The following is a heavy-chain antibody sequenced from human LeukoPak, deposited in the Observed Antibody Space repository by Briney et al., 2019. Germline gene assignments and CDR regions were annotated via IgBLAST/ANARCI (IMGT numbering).Heavy chain of an antibody. Sequence: SETLSLTCTVSGGSISSYYWSWIRQPPGKGLEWIGYIYYSGSTNYNPSLKSRVTISVDTSKNQFSLKLSSVIAADTAVYYCARQGYCSGGSCYYPVGYHGMDVWGQGTTVTVSS. J-gene: IGHJ6*02. V-gene: IGHV4-59*08. CDR2: IYYSGST. CDR1: GGSISSYY. D-gene: IGHD2-15*01. CDR3: ARQGYCSGGSCYYPVGYHGMDV.